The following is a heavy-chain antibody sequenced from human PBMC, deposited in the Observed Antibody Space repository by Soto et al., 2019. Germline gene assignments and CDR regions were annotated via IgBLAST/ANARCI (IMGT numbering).Heavy chain of an antibody. Sequence: SETLSLTCTVSGASINSGGYYWNWVRLLPGRGLEWIGYIYFSGNTYYNPSLESRVTISLETPQNQFSLKLNSVSAADTAVYYCASGDAWGVLLAYWGEVAMVTVYS. D-gene: IGHD2-21*02. CDR3: ASGDAWGVLLAY. CDR1: GASINSGGYY. J-gene: IGHJ4*02. CDR2: IYFSGNT. V-gene: IGHV4-31*03.